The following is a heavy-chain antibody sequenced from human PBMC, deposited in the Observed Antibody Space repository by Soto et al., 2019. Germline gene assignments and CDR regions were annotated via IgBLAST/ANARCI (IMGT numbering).Heavy chain of an antibody. D-gene: IGHD2-2*01. J-gene: IGHJ6*02. Sequence: QVQLEESGPRLVKPSETLSLTCTVSGGPIRSDGQYWTWIRQHPVRGLEWIGHIYHSGTTQYNPSLRSRIKISIDTSKSLFSLRLSSVTAADTAMYYCARVKWTYQRYFYYYGLDVWGQGTAVTVSS. V-gene: IGHV4-31*03. CDR2: IYHSGTT. CDR1: GGPIRSDGQY. CDR3: ARVKWTYQRYFYYYGLDV.